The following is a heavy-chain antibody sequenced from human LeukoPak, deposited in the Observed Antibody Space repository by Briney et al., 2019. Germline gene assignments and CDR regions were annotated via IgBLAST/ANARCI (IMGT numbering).Heavy chain of an antibody. Sequence: RGESLKISCKGSGYSFSSYWISWVRQVPGKGLEWMGRIDPGDSFTKYRPSLEGRVTISADKSLSTVYLQWSSLKASDTAIYYCARDGGGVSSWVSHWGQGTLVTVSS. CDR2: IDPGDSFT. D-gene: IGHD2-8*02. CDR3: ARDGGGVSSWVSH. CDR1: GYSFSSYW. J-gene: IGHJ4*02. V-gene: IGHV5-10-1*01.